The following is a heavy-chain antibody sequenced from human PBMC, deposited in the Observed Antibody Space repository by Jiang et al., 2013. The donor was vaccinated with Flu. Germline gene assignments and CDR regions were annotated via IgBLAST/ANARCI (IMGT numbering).Heavy chain of an antibody. J-gene: IGHJ4*02. CDR1: GFTFSSYS. CDR3: ARDRCLSLERRCLGFGY. D-gene: IGHD1-20*01. Sequence: VQLLESGGGLVQPGGSLRLSCAASGFTFSSYSMNWVRQAPGKGLEWVSYISSSSSTIYYADSVKGRFTISRDNAKNSLYLQMNSLRDEDTAVYYCARDRCLSLERRCLGFGYWGQGTLVTVSS. V-gene: IGHV3-48*02. CDR2: ISSSSSTI.